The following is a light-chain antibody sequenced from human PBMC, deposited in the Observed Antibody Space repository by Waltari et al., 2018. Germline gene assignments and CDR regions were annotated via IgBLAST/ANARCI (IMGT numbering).Light chain of an antibody. CDR3: QQVFATPLT. Sequence: DIVMTQSPDSLAVSLGERATINCKSSQSLLYSSNNRNYLVWYQQKPGHPPKVVVNWASTRASGVPDRFSGSGSGTDFTLTISSLQAEDVAVYYCQQVFATPLTFGGGTKVEIK. J-gene: IGKJ4*01. V-gene: IGKV4-1*01. CDR2: WAS. CDR1: QSLLYSSNNRNY.